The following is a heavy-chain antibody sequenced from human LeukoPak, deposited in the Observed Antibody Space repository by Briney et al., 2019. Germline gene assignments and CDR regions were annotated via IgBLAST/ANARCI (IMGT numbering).Heavy chain of an antibody. CDR1: GFTFSSYA. CDR3: AKDLVRWSGELLPKGNWFDP. Sequence: PGGSLRLSCAASGFTFSSYAMSWVRQAPGKGLEWVSAISGSGGSTYYADSVKGRFTISRDNSKNTLYLQMNSLRAEDTAVYYCAKDLVRWSGELLPKGNWFDPWGQGTLVTVSS. J-gene: IGHJ5*02. D-gene: IGHD3-10*01. V-gene: IGHV3-23*01. CDR2: ISGSGGST.